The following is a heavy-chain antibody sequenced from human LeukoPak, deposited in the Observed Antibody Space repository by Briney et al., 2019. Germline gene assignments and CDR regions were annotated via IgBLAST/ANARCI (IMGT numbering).Heavy chain of an antibody. D-gene: IGHD3-3*01. J-gene: IGHJ3*02. CDR2: TRNKANSYTT. CDR3: ARGPRYDFWSGYPDDAFDI. V-gene: IGHV3-72*01. CDR1: GFTFSDHY. Sequence: GGSLRLSCAASGFTFSDHYMDWVRQAPGKGLEWVGRTRNKANSYTTEYAASVKGRFTISRDDSKNSLYLQMNSLKTEDTAVYYCARGPRYDFWSGYPDDAFDIWGQGTMVTVSS.